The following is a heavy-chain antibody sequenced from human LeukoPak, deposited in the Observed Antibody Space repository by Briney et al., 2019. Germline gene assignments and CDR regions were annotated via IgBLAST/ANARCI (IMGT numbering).Heavy chain of an antibody. CDR2: ISWNGVTT. V-gene: IGHV3-43*01. CDR3: AKERGSSGYFDY. Sequence: GGSLRLSCAAPTFTFDDYTMHWVRQAPGKGLEWVSLISWNGVTTYYADSVKGRFTISRDNSKNSLYLQMNSLRTEDTALYYCAKERGSSGYFDYWGQGTLVTVSS. J-gene: IGHJ4*02. D-gene: IGHD6-6*01. CDR1: TFTFDDYT.